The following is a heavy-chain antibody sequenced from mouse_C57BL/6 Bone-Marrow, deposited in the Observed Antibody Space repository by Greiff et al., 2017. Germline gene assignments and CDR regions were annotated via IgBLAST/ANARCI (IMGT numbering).Heavy chain of an antibody. Sequence: EVTLVESGGGLVQSGRSLRLSCATSGFNFSDFYMEWVRQAPGKGLEWIAASRNKANDYTTEYSASVKGRFIVSRDTSQSILYIQKNALRDEDTAIYYYARDHYYGHWYFEVWGTVTTVTVAS. V-gene: IGHV7-1*01. J-gene: IGHJ1*03. CDR1: GFNFSDFY. CDR3: ARDHYYGHWYFEV. CDR2: SRNKANDYTT. D-gene: IGHD1-2*01.